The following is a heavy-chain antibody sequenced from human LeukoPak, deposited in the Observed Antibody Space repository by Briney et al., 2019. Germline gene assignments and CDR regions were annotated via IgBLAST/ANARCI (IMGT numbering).Heavy chain of an antibody. V-gene: IGHV4-59*01. CDR3: AAGDILTGYWFFDY. Sequence: SETLSLTCTVSGGSISSYYWSWIRQPPGKGLEWIGYIYYSGSTNYNPSLKSRVTISVDTSKNQFSLKLSSVTAADTAVYYCAAGDILTGYWFFDYWGQGTLVTVSS. CDR2: IYYSGST. CDR1: GGSISSYY. D-gene: IGHD3-9*01. J-gene: IGHJ4*02.